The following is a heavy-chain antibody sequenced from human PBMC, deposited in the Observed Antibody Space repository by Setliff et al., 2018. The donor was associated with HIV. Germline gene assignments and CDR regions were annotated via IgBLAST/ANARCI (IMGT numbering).Heavy chain of an antibody. CDR2: INHIGDT. CDR3: ARGDYYDSSGYEGLDS. V-gene: IGHV4-34*01. J-gene: IGHJ4*02. CDR1: SGSFSGYS. D-gene: IGHD3-22*01. Sequence: TLSLTCAVYSGSFSGYSWTWIRQPPGKGLEWIGEINHIGDTNYNPSLRSRVTMSVDTSKNQFSLRLSSVTAADTAVYYCARGDYYDSSGYEGLDSWGQGTLVTVSS.